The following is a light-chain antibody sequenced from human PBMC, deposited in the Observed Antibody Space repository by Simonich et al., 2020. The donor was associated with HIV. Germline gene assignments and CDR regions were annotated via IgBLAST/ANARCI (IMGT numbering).Light chain of an antibody. Sequence: EIVMTQSPATLSVSPGERATLSCRASPSVSSYLAWYQQKPGQAPRLLIYDASNRATGIPARFSGSGSGTDFTLTISSLEPEDFAVYYCQQRSNYPITFGQGTRLEIK. CDR2: DAS. CDR3: QQRSNYPIT. V-gene: IGKV3-11*01. J-gene: IGKJ5*01. CDR1: PSVSSY.